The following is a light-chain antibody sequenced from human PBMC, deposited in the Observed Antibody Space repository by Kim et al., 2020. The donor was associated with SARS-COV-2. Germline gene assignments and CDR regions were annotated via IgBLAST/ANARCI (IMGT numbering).Light chain of an antibody. CDR3: SSYTSSNTLNYV. CDR2: DVS. CDR1: SSDVGGYNY. V-gene: IGLV2-14*03. Sequence: QSALTHPASVSGSPGQSITISCTGTSSDVGGYNYVSWYQQHPGKAPKLMIYDVSNRPSGVSNRFSGSKSGNTASLTISGLQAEDEADYYCSSYTSSNTLNYVFGTGTKVTVL. J-gene: IGLJ1*01.